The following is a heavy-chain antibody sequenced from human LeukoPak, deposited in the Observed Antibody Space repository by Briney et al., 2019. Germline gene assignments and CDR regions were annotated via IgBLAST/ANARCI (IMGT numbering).Heavy chain of an antibody. Sequence: GASVKVSCKASGGTFSSYAISWVRQAPGQGLEWMGGIVPIFGTANYAQKFQGRVTITTDESTSTAYMELSSLRSEDTAVYYCARDGIAAAGFGYWGQGTLVTVSS. CDR1: GGTFSSYA. CDR3: ARDGIAAAGFGY. CDR2: IVPIFGTA. V-gene: IGHV1-69*05. D-gene: IGHD6-13*01. J-gene: IGHJ4*02.